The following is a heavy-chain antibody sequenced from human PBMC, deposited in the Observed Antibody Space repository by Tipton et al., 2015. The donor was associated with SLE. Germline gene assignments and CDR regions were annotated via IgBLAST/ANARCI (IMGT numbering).Heavy chain of an antibody. CDR1: GGAISTFY. Sequence: LRLSCTVSGGAISTFYWSWIRQSAGKGPEWIGRIYSSGRTNYNPSLKSRVTMSVDTSRKQFSLKLTSVTAADTAVYYCARRGWVDAFDIWGQGTMVIVSS. V-gene: IGHV4-4*07. CDR2: IYSSGRT. CDR3: ARRGWVDAFDI. J-gene: IGHJ3*02. D-gene: IGHD6-19*01.